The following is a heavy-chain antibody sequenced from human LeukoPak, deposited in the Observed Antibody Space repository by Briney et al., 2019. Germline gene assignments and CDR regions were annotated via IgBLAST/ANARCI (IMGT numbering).Heavy chain of an antibody. V-gene: IGHV4-39*07. CDR3: ARVDLQNAFDI. CDR2: NYYSGIT. CDR1: GGSISATGYF. J-gene: IGHJ3*02. Sequence: PSETLSLTCTVSGGSISATGYFWGWIHQPPGKGLEWIGSNYYSGITHYNPSLKSRVTISVDTSKNQFSLKLSSVTAADTAVYYCARVDLQNAFDIWGQGTVVTVSS. D-gene: IGHD3/OR15-3a*01.